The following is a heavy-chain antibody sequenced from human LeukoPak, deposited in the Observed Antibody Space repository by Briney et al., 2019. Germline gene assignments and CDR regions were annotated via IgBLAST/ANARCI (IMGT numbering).Heavy chain of an antibody. V-gene: IGHV4-34*01. Sequence: PSETLSLTCAVYGGSFSGYYWSWIRQPPGKGLEWIGEINHSGSTNYNPSLKSRATISVDTSKNQFSLKLSSVTAADTAVYYCARGGAGEDIVVVPAGPSWFDPWGQGTLVTVSS. CDR3: ARGGAGEDIVVVPAGPSWFDP. J-gene: IGHJ5*02. D-gene: IGHD2-2*01. CDR1: GGSFSGYY. CDR2: INHSGST.